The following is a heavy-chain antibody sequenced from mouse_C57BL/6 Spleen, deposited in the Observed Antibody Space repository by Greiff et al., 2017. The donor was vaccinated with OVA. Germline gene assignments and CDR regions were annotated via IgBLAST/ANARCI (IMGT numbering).Heavy chain of an antibody. Sequence: QVQLQQPGAELVRPGSSVKLSCKASGYTFTSYWMHWVKQRPIQGLEWIGNIDSSDSETHYNQKFKDKATLTVDKASSTAYMQLSSLTSEDSAVYYCAREAHYSSGYVAYWGQGTLVTVSA. CDR2: IDSSDSET. D-gene: IGHD3-2*02. V-gene: IGHV1-52*01. CDR3: AREAHYSSGYVAY. CDR1: GYTFTSYW. J-gene: IGHJ3*01.